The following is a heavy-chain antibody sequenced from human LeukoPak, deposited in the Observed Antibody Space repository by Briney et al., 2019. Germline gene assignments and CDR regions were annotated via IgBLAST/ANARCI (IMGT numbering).Heavy chain of an antibody. CDR2: ISWNSGTI. J-gene: IGHJ1*01. CDR3: ARAYKDRSLAGKKEFFQH. Sequence: GGSLRLSCAASGFTFDNYAMNWVRQVPGKGLEWISLISWNSGTIGYADSVKGRFTISRDNANNFLYLQMDSLRAEDTALYYCARAYKDRSLAGKKEFFQHWGQGTLVTVSS. D-gene: IGHD6-19*01. CDR1: GFTFDNYA. V-gene: IGHV3-9*01.